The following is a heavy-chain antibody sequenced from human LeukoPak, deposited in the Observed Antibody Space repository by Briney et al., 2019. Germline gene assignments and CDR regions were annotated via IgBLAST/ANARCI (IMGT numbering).Heavy chain of an antibody. CDR1: GFTFSSYA. V-gene: IGHV3-20*04. J-gene: IGHJ3*02. CDR2: INWNGGST. D-gene: IGHD4-23*01. Sequence: GGSLRLSCAASGFTFSSYAMSWVRQAPGKGLEWVSGINWNGGSTGYADSVKGRFTISRDNAKNSLYLQMNSLRAEDTALYYCARAGYGGDAFDIWGQGTMVTVSS. CDR3: ARAGYGGDAFDI.